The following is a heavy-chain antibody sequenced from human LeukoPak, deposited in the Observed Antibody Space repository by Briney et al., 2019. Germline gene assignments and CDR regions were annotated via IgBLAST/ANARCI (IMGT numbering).Heavy chain of an antibody. CDR1: GYTFTGYY. Sequence: ASVKVSCKASGYTFTGYYMHWVRQAPGQGLEWMGWINPNSGGTNYAQKFQGRVTMTRDTSISTAYMELSGLRSDDTAVYYCARPRRVVVVPAATSNWFDPWGQGTLVTVSS. CDR3: ARPRRVVVVPAATSNWFDP. J-gene: IGHJ5*02. D-gene: IGHD2-2*01. V-gene: IGHV1-2*02. CDR2: INPNSGGT.